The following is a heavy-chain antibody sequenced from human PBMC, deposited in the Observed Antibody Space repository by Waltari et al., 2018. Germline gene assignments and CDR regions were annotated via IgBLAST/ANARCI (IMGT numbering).Heavy chain of an antibody. CDR2: IKQDGSEK. J-gene: IGHJ4*02. V-gene: IGHV3-7*04. CDR3: ARWQYAFDY. CDR1: EFTLRSYW. D-gene: IGHD2-2*01. Sequence: EVQPVESGGGWAQPGGSLRLSCAVSEFTLRSYWMSWVRPAPGKGLEWVANIKQDGSEKYYVDSVKGRFTISRDNAKNSLYLQMNSLRAEDTAVYYCARWQYAFDYWGQGTLVTVSS.